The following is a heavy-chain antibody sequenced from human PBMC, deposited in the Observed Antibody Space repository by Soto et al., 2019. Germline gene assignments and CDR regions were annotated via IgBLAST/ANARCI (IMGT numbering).Heavy chain of an antibody. CDR2: IIPIFGTA. Sequence: GASVKVSSKASGGTFSSYAISWVRQALGQGLEWMGGIIPIFGTANYAQKFQGRVTITADESTSTAYMELSSLRSEDTAVYYCARVHDYGDYDWFDPWGQGTLVTVSS. D-gene: IGHD4-17*01. CDR3: ARVHDYGDYDWFDP. J-gene: IGHJ5*02. CDR1: GGTFSSYA. V-gene: IGHV1-69*13.